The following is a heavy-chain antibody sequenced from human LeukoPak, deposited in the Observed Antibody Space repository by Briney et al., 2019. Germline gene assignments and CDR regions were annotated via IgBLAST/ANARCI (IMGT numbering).Heavy chain of an antibody. D-gene: IGHD2-21*01. CDR2: IKADGSVK. CDR1: GFTFSTFW. CDR3: VKDSNYYHNSGGRNVHYDLLDM. Sequence: PGGSLTLSCAASGFTFSTFWMTWVRQAPGKGLEWVAYIKADGSVKQYADSRAGRFTISTDNARKSLYLQISSMRAEDTGVYYCVKDSNYYHNSGGRNVHYDLLDMCGHGTTATVSS. J-gene: IGHJ3*02. V-gene: IGHV3-7*01.